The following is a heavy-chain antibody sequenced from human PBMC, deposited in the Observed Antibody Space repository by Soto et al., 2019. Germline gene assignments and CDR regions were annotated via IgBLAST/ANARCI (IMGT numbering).Heavy chain of an antibody. Sequence: EVQLLESVGGLVQPGGSLRLSCVASGFTFSAYWMTWVSQAPGKGLEWLANIKQDGSETHDLDGRFAISRDNAKNSLYLQMSSLRAEDTAVYYCARLRGDYFDNWGQGTLVTVSS. CDR3: ARLRGDYFDN. CDR2: IKQDGSET. V-gene: IGHV3-7*01. CDR1: GFTFSAYW. J-gene: IGHJ4*02.